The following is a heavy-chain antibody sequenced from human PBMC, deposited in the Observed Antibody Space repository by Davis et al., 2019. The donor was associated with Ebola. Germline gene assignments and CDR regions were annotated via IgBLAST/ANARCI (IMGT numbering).Heavy chain of an antibody. CDR1: GGSISSSNW. V-gene: IGHV4-4*02. CDR2: IYHSGST. Sequence: MPSETLSLTCAVSGGSISSSNWWCWVRQPPGKGLEWIGEIYHSGSTNYNPSLKSRVTISVDKSKNQFSLKLSSVTAADTAVYYCARDYSSGWYGGMDVWGQGTTVTVSS. J-gene: IGHJ6*02. D-gene: IGHD6-19*01. CDR3: ARDYSSGWYGGMDV.